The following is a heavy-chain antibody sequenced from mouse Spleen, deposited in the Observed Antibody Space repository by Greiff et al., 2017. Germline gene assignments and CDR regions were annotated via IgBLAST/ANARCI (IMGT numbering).Heavy chain of an antibody. V-gene: IGHV1-5*01. CDR2: IYPGNSDT. D-gene: IGHD1-1*01. CDR1: GYTFTSYW. CDR3: TRTETVVATYPYWYFDV. Sequence: EVQLQQSGTVLARPGASVKMSCKTSGYTFTSYWMHWVKQRPGQGLEWIGAIYPGNSDTSYNQKFKGKAKLTAVTSASTAYMELSSLTNEDSAVYYCTRTETVVATYPYWYFDVWGAGTTVTVSS. J-gene: IGHJ1*01.